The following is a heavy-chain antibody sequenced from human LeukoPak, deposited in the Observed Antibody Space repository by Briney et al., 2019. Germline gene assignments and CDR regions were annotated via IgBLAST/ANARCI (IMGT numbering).Heavy chain of an antibody. Sequence: PSETLSLTCTVSGGSISSSSYYWGWIRQPPGKGLEWIGSIYYSGSIYYNPSLKSRVTISVDTSKNQFSLKLSSVTAADTAVYYCAREGGDYAGDGWFDPWGQGTLVTVSS. CDR1: GGSISSSSYY. CDR3: AREGGDYAGDGWFDP. V-gene: IGHV4-39*07. D-gene: IGHD4-17*01. CDR2: IYYSGSI. J-gene: IGHJ5*02.